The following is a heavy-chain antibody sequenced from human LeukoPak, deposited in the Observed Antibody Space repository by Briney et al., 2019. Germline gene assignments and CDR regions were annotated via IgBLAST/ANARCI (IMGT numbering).Heavy chain of an antibody. CDR2: IGGSGGRT. J-gene: IGHJ4*02. Sequence: GGSLRLSCAASGFIFEDYAMHWVRQAPGKGLEWVSAIGGSGGRTYYADSVKGRFTISRDNFKNTLFLQMNSLRAEDTAVYHCAKVTAWYSSSWYLANWGQGTLVTVSS. CDR3: AKVTAWYSSSWYLAN. V-gene: IGHV3-23*01. D-gene: IGHD6-13*01. CDR1: GFIFEDYA.